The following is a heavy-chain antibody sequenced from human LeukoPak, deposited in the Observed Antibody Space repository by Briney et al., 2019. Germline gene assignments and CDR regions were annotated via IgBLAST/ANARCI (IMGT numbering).Heavy chain of an antibody. Sequence: ASVKVSCKASGYTFTVYYMHWVRQAPGQGLEWMGWINPNSGGTNYAQKFQGRVTMTRNTSISTAYMELSSLRSEDTAVYYCARGGLYYDFWSGYSPYYYYYGMDVWGQGTTVTVSS. J-gene: IGHJ6*02. CDR3: ARGGLYYDFWSGYSPYYYYYGMDV. CDR2: INPNSGGT. CDR1: GYTFTVYY. V-gene: IGHV1-2*02. D-gene: IGHD3-3*01.